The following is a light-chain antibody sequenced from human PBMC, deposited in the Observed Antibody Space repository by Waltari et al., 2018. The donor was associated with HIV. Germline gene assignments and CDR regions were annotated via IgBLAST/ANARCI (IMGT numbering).Light chain of an antibody. Sequence: EIVLSQSPGPLSLSPGERATLSCRASQSISANYLAWYQHKPGQAPRLLIYGVSSRASGIPDRVSGSGSGTDFTLTISRLEPEDFALYYCQQYSSSPRTFGQGTKVEIK. V-gene: IGKV3-20*01. CDR1: QSISANY. J-gene: IGKJ1*01. CDR3: QQYSSSPRT. CDR2: GVS.